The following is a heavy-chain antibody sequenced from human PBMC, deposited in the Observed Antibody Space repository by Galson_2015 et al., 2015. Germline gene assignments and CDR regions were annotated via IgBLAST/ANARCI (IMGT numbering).Heavy chain of an antibody. Sequence: SLRLSCAASGFTFSTYWMHWVRQAPGKGLEWVAVISYDGSNKYYADSVKGRFTISRDNSKNTLYLQMYSLRAEDTAVYYCARGIAVDGNGEGDYWGQGTLVTVSS. J-gene: IGHJ4*02. CDR2: ISYDGSNK. CDR3: ARGIAVDGNGEGDY. CDR1: GFTFSTYW. D-gene: IGHD6-19*01. V-gene: IGHV3-30-3*01.